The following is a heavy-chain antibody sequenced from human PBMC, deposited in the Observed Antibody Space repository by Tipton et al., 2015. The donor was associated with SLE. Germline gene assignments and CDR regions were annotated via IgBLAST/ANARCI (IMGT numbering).Heavy chain of an antibody. V-gene: IGHV3-11*01. CDR2: ISSSGSTI. Sequence: SLRLSCAASGFTFSDYYMSWIRQAPGKGLEWVSYISSSGSTIYYADSVKGRFTISRDNAKNSLYLQMNSLRAEDTAVYYCARAGSYDSSLYDYWGQGTLVTVSS. CDR1: GFTFSDYY. D-gene: IGHD3-22*01. CDR3: ARAGSYDSSLYDY. J-gene: IGHJ4*02.